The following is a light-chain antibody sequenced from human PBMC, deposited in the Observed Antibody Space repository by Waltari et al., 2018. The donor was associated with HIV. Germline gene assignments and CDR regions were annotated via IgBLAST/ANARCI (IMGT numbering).Light chain of an antibody. Sequence: DIVMTQSPDSLAVSVGERATINCKSSQNILDISNNKNYLTWYQQKPGQSPKLLIYWASTRESGVPDRFRGSGSGTDFTLTISSLQAEDVAVYYCQQHFSTPWMFGQGTKVGIK. CDR3: QQHFSTPWM. CDR2: WAS. CDR1: QNILDISNNKNY. V-gene: IGKV4-1*01. J-gene: IGKJ1*01.